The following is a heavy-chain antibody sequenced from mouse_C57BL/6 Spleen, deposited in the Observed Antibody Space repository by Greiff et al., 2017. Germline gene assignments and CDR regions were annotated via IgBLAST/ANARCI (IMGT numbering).Heavy chain of an antibody. CDR1: GFNIKDYY. CDR2: IDPEDGET. Sequence: VHVKQSGAELVKPGASVKLSCTASGFNIKDYYMHWVKQRTEQGLEWIGRIDPEDGETKYAPKFQGKATITADTSSNTAYLQLSSLTSDDTAVYYCHYYGSSRWFAYWGQGTLVTVSA. CDR3: HYYGSSRWFAY. V-gene: IGHV14-2*01. J-gene: IGHJ3*01. D-gene: IGHD1-1*01.